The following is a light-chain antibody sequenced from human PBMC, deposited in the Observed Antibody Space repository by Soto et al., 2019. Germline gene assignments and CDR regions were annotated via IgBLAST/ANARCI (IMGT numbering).Light chain of an antibody. CDR3: QQYGSSSWT. CDR2: GAS. CDR1: QSISSSY. J-gene: IGKJ1*01. Sequence: EIVLTQSPGTLSLSPGERATLSWRASQSISSSYLAWYQQRPGQAPRLLIYGASSRATGIPDRFSGSGSGTEFTLTISRLEPEDFAVYYCQQYGSSSWTFGQGTKVDIK. V-gene: IGKV3-20*01.